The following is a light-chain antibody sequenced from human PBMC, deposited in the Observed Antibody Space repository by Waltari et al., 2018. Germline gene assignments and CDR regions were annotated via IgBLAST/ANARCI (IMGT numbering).Light chain of an antibody. CDR1: SNYVGSYNL. CDR2: EVS. J-gene: IGLJ2*01. CDR3: CSYGGASARL. V-gene: IGLV2-23*02. Sequence: QSALTQPASVSGSPGQSITISCTGSSNYVGSYNLVSWYKQHPGEAPTLILYEVSQRTSGLSDRFAGSRSGNTASLTISGLRPEDEADYYCCSYGGASARLFGGGTKVTVL.